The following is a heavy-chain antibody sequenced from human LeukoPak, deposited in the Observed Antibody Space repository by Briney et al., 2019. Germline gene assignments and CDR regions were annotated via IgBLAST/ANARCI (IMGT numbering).Heavy chain of an antibody. J-gene: IGHJ4*02. D-gene: IGHD3-3*01. CDR3: ARGRRITIFGVVMIGRAPKPSPIDY. CDR1: GFTFSSYG. V-gene: IGHV3-30*02. Sequence: PGGSLRLSCAASGFTFSSYGMHWVRQAPGKGLEWVAFIRYDGSNKYYADSVKGRFTISRDNSKNTLYLQMNSLRAEDTAVYYCARGRRITIFGVVMIGRAPKPSPIDYWGQGTLVTVSS. CDR2: IRYDGSNK.